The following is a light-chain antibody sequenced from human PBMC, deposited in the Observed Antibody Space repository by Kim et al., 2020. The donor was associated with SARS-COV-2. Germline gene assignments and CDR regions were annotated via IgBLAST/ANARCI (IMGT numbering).Light chain of an antibody. Sequence: GRSVTIACTRINGSIASDNVKWYQQRPDSAPSTVIYEHNPRPSGVAERLSGSIDSSSNSASLTISGLKTEDEADYYCQTYDSSNWVFGGGTKLTVL. V-gene: IGLV6-57*03. J-gene: IGLJ3*02. CDR3: QTYDSSNWV. CDR2: EHN. CDR1: NGSIASDN.